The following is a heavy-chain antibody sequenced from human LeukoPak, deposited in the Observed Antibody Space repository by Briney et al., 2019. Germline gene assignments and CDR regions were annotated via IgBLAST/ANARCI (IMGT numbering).Heavy chain of an antibody. V-gene: IGHV3-7*01. Sequence: PGGSLRLSCAASGFTFSSYWMSWVRQAPGKGLEWVANIKQDGSEKYYVDSVKGRFTISRDNAKNSLYLQMNSLRAEDTAVYYCARDPPITMRVYFDYWGQGTLATVSS. J-gene: IGHJ4*02. CDR2: IKQDGSEK. D-gene: IGHD3-22*01. CDR3: ARDPPITMRVYFDY. CDR1: GFTFSSYW.